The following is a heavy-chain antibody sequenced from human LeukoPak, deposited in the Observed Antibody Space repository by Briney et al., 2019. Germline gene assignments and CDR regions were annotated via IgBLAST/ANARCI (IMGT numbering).Heavy chain of an antibody. J-gene: IGHJ4*02. CDR3: ARHEGGLDYDFWSGYPGY. CDR2: ISYDGSNK. Sequence: GGPLRLSCAASGFTFSSYAMHWVRQAPGKGLEWVAVISYDGSNKFYADSVKGRFTISRDNSKNTLYLQMNSLRAEDTAVYYCARHEGGLDYDFWSGYPGYWGQGTLVTVSS. D-gene: IGHD3-3*01. V-gene: IGHV3-30-3*01. CDR1: GFTFSSYA.